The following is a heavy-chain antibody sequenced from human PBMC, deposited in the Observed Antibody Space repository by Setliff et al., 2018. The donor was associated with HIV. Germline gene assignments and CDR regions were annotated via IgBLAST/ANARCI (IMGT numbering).Heavy chain of an antibody. D-gene: IGHD6-6*01. CDR1: GSSISSSRYF. CDR3: ASSPIAAPTYYFDY. J-gene: IGHJ4*02. CDR2: LSYTGST. V-gene: IGHV4-39*01. Sequence: LSLTCSVSGSSISSSRYFWGWIRQPPGKGLEWIGSLSYTGSTYYNPSLKSRVTISADTSKNQFSLKLNSVTAADTAVYYCASSPIAAPTYYFDYWGQGTLVTVSS.